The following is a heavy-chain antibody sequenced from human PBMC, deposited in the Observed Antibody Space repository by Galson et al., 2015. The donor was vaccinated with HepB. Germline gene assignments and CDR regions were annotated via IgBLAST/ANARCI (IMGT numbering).Heavy chain of an antibody. D-gene: IGHD6-13*01. J-gene: IGHJ6*02. CDR2: MNPNSGNT. V-gene: IGHV1-8*01. Sequence: SVKVSCKASGYTFTSYDINWVRQATGQGLEWVGWMNPNSGNTGYTQKFQGRVTMTRNTSISTAYMELSSLRSEDTAVYYCARGGTGYSRSWYQVDYHYYGMDVWGQGTTVTVSS. CDR1: GYTFTSYD. CDR3: ARGGTGYSRSWYQVDYHYYGMDV.